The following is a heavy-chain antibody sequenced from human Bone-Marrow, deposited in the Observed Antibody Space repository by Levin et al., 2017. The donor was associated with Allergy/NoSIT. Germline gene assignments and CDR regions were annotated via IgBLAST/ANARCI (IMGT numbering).Heavy chain of an antibody. CDR1: GFMFNSYA. J-gene: IGHJ4*02. D-gene: IGHD2-15*01. CDR2: ISGSGSNA. V-gene: IGHV3-23*01. Sequence: AGGSLRLSCAVSGFMFNSYAMNWVRQAPGKGLEWVSGISGSGSNAYYADSVRGRFTISRDNSKNTLYVQMSNLRGEDTAVYYCAKAGCSGGSCYLDSWGQGTLVTVSS. CDR3: AKAGCSGGSCYLDS.